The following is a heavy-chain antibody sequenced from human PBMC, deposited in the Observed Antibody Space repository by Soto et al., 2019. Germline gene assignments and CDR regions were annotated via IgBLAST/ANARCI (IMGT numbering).Heavy chain of an antibody. D-gene: IGHD6-13*01. CDR2: INHSGST. CDR3: ARGRIAAADFDY. V-gene: IGHV4-34*01. J-gene: IGHJ4*02. Sequence: SETLSLTCAVYGGSFSGYYWSWIRQPPGKGLEWIGEINHSGSTNYNPSLKSRVTISVDTSKNQFSLRLSSVTAADTAVYYCARGRIAAADFDYWGQGTLVTVSS. CDR1: GGSFSGYY.